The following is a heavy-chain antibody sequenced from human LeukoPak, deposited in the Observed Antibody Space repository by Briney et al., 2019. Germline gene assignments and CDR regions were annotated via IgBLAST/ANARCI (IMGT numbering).Heavy chain of an antibody. Sequence: GGSLRLSCAASGFTFSRYAMSWVRQARGRGLEWVSAISGSGGSTYYADSEKGRFTISRDNSKNTLYLQMNSLRAEDTAVYYCARDYGDSYWGQGTLVTVS. CDR2: ISGSGGST. CDR3: ARDYGDSY. V-gene: IGHV3-23*01. D-gene: IGHD7-27*01. J-gene: IGHJ4*02. CDR1: GFTFSRYA.